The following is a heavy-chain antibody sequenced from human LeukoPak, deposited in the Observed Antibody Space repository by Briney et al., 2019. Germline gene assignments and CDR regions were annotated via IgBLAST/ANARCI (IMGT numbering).Heavy chain of an antibody. CDR2: INPYSGGT. CDR3: AREHLGYYYDSSGTDV. V-gene: IGHV1-2*02. Sequence: ASVKVSCKASGYTFTGYYMHWVRQAPGQGLEWMAWINPYSGGTNYAQKFQGRVTMTRDTSISTAYMEVRRLRSDDTAVYYCAREHLGYYYDSSGTDVWGKGTTVTVSS. CDR1: GYTFTGYY. J-gene: IGHJ6*04. D-gene: IGHD3-22*01.